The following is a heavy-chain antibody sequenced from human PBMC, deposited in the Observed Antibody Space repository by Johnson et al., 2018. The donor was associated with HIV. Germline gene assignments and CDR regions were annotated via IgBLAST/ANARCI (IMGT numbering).Heavy chain of an antibody. CDR1: GFTFADYA. Sequence: VQLVESGGGLVQPGRSLRLSCAASGFTFADYAMHWVRQGPGKGLEWVSGISWNSGSIGYADSVRGRFTISRDNAKNSLYLQMNSLRAEDTALYFCARGIVVVTRGPDSEDAFDIWG. D-gene: IGHD3-22*01. CDR2: ISWNSGSI. V-gene: IGHV3-9*01. CDR3: ARGIVVVTRGPDSEDAFDI. J-gene: IGHJ3*02.